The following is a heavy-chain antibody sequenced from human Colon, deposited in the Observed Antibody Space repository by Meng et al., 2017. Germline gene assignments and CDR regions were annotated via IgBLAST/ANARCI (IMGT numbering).Heavy chain of an antibody. CDR3: ARDYWGSLDF. J-gene: IGHJ4*02. Sequence: QGQLQGSGPGLVRPSETLSLICAVSGASVRSPDHQWGWVRQPPGKGLEWIGYARIDYANTNYNPSLKSRVNVSLDTSKNQFSLNVRSVTAADTAVYYCARDYWGSLDFWGQGILVTVSS. CDR2: ARIDYANT. D-gene: IGHD3-16*01. CDR1: GASVRSPDHQ. V-gene: IGHV4-61*08.